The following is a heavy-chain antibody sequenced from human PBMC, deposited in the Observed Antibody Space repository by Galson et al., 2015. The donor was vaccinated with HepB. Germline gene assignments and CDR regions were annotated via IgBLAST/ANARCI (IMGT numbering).Heavy chain of an antibody. D-gene: IGHD2/OR15-2a*01. CDR2: MNPNSGNA. Sequence: SVKVSCKASRYSFTSYKIHWVRQATGQGLEWMGWMNPNSGNAGYAQKFQGRVTMTRDTSISTTYMELSSLRSEDTAVYFCAREIGDFPFDYWGQGTLVTVSS. CDR1: RYSFTSYK. CDR3: AREIGDFPFDY. V-gene: IGHV1-8*01. J-gene: IGHJ4*02.